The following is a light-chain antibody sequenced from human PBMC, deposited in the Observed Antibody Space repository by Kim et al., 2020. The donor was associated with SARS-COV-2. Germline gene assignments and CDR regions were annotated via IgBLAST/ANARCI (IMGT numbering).Light chain of an antibody. CDR3: HQYYSTPWT. CDR1: QSVLYSSNNNNY. V-gene: IGKV4-1*01. Sequence: ATINCKSSQSVLYSSNNNNYLAWYQQKPGQPPKLLIYWASARESGVPDRFSGSGSGTDFTLTISSLQAEDVAVYYCHQYYSTPWTFGQGTKVDIK. CDR2: WAS. J-gene: IGKJ1*01.